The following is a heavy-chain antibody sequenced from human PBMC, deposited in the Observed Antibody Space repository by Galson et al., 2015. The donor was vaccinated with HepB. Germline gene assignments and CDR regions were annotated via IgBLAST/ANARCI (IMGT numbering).Heavy chain of an antibody. CDR1: GFTFSTYT. CDR3: AIGLYDRGVLDN. J-gene: IGHJ4*02. Sequence: RLSCAASGFTFSTYTMNWVRQAPGKGLEWVSSISDSIIYMYYADPVKGRFTIFRDIAKNSLYLQMNSLRAEDTAVYFCAIGLYDRGVLDNWGQGILVTVSS. D-gene: IGHD3-22*01. CDR2: ISDSIIYM. V-gene: IGHV3-21*06.